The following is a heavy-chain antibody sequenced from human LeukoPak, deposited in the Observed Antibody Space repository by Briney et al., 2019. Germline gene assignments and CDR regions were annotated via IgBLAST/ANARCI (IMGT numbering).Heavy chain of an antibody. V-gene: IGHV3-48*04. CDR3: ARDGPLGTY. J-gene: IGHJ4*02. CDR2: ISTSSST. Sequence: GESLRLSCAASGFTFSSYAMSWVRQAPGKGLEWISYISTSSSTYYADSVKGRFTISRDNAKDSLYLQMNSLRAEDTAVYYCARDGPLGTYWGQGTLVTVSS. CDR1: GFTFSSYA.